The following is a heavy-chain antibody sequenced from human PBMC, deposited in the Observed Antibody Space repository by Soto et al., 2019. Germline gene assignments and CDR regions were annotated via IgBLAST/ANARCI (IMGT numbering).Heavy chain of an antibody. V-gene: IGHV3-23*01. D-gene: IGHD4-17*01. CDR3: AKSIRTTLSVYDY. J-gene: IGHJ4*02. CDR2: ISGSGYNT. CDR1: GFTFTSFT. Sequence: EVQLLQSGGALVQPGGSLRLSCAASGFTFTSFTMNWVRQAPGKGLEWVSAISGSGYNTYDADSVRGRFTISRDNSKNMLYLQMNSLRGDDTAVYFCAKSIRTTLSVYDYWGQGAPVTVSS.